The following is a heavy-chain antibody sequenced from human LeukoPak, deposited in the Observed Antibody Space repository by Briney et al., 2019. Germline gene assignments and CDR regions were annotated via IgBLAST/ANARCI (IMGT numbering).Heavy chain of an antibody. CDR2: IYYSGST. CDR3: ARVEWFGELSPFDI. Sequence: SETLSLTRTVSGGTISSYYWSWTRQPPGEGLEWIGYIYYSGSTNYNPSLKSRVTISVDTSKNQFSLKLSSVTAADTAVYYCARVEWFGELSPFDIWGQGTMVTVSS. CDR1: GGTISSYY. V-gene: IGHV4-59*01. J-gene: IGHJ3*02. D-gene: IGHD3-10*01.